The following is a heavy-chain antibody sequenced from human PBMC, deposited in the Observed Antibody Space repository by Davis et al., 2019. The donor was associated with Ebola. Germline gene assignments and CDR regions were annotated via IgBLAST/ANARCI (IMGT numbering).Heavy chain of an antibody. J-gene: IGHJ4*02. CDR3: AKGGLWFGELPLYYFDY. CDR2: ISGSGGST. V-gene: IGHV3-23*01. CDR1: GFTSTSYS. D-gene: IGHD3-10*01. Sequence: GESLKISCGASGFTSTSYSMNWVRQAPGKGLEWVSAISGSGGSTYYADSVKGRFTISRDNSKNTLYLQMNSLRAEDTAVYYCAKGGLWFGELPLYYFDYWGQGTLVTVSS.